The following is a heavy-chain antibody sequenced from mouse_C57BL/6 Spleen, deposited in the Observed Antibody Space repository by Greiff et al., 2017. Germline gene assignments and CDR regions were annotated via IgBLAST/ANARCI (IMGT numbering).Heavy chain of an antibody. CDR2: ISSGSSTI. CDR3: ARMDY. V-gene: IGHV5-17*01. Sequence: EVKVVESGGGLVKPGGSLTLSCAASGFTFSDYGMHWVRQAPEKGLEWVAYISSGSSTIYYADTVKGRFTISRDNAKNTLFLQMTSLRSEDTAMYYCARMDYWGQGTSVTVSS. J-gene: IGHJ4*01. CDR1: GFTFSDYG.